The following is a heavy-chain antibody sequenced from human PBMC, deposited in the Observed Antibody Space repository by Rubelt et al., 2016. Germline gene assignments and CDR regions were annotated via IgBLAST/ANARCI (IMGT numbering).Heavy chain of an antibody. V-gene: IGHV3-53*04. CDR3: ARDLVFRD. Sequence: EVQLVESGGGLVKPGGSLRLSCAASGFTFSSYSMNWVRQAPGKGLEWVSVIYSGGSTYYADSAKGRFTISRHNSKNTLYLQMNSLRAEDTAVYYCARDLVFRDWGQGTLVTVSS. CDR1: GFTFSSYS. CDR2: IYSGGST. D-gene: IGHD6-13*01. J-gene: IGHJ4*02.